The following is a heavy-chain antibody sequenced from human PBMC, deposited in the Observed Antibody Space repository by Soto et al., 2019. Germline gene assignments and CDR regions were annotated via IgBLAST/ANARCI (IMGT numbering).Heavy chain of an antibody. CDR3: ARVDGDDTRDV. J-gene: IGHJ6*02. CDR2: INSDGSST. CDR1: GFTFSTYW. Sequence: EVQLVESGGGLVQPGGSLRLSCAASGFTFSTYWLHWVRQTPGKGLVCVSRINSDGSSTNYADSVKGRFTIFRDNAKNTMYLRMNSLRAEDTAVYYCARVDGDDTRDVWGQGTTVTVSS. V-gene: IGHV3-74*01. D-gene: IGHD4-17*01.